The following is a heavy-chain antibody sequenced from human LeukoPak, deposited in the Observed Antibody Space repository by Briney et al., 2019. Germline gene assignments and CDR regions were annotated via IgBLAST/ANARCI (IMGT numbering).Heavy chain of an antibody. CDR3: ARDWPCSGGSCYPIGFDY. D-gene: IGHD2-15*01. Sequence: ASVKVSCKASGYTFTSYAMNWVRQAPGQGLEWMGWINTNTGNPTYAQGFTGRFVFSLDTSVSTAYLQISSLKAEDTAVYYCARDWPCSGGSCYPIGFDYWGQGTLVTVSS. CDR1: GYTFTSYA. J-gene: IGHJ4*02. V-gene: IGHV7-4-1*02. CDR2: INTNTGNP.